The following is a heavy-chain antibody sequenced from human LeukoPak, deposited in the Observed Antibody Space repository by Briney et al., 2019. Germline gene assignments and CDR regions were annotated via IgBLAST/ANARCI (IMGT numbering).Heavy chain of an antibody. CDR1: GYTFTSYG. V-gene: IGHV1-18*01. CDR3: ARSQGYSSSSALGYFDY. D-gene: IGHD6-6*01. Sequence: ASVKVSCKASGYTFTSYGISWVRQAPGQGLEWMGWISAYNGNTNYAQKLQGRVTMTTDTSTSTAYMELRSPRSDDTAVYYCARSQGYSSSSALGYFDYWGQGTLVTVSS. CDR2: ISAYNGNT. J-gene: IGHJ4*02.